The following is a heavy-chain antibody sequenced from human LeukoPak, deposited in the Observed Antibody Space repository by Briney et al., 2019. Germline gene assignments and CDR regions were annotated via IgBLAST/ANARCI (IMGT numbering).Heavy chain of an antibody. CDR2: IIPIFGTA. CDR3: AKDVIRKAVAGPFPKYFQH. Sequence: SVKVSCKASGGTFSSYAISWVRQAPGQGLEWMGRIIPIFGTANYAQKFQGRVTITTDESTSTAYMELSSLRSEDTAMYYCAKDVIRKAVAGPFPKYFQHWGQGTLVTVSS. CDR1: GGTFSSYA. D-gene: IGHD6-19*01. V-gene: IGHV1-69*05. J-gene: IGHJ1*01.